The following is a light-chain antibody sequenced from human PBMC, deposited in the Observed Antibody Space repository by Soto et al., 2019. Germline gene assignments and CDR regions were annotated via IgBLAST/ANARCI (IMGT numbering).Light chain of an antibody. CDR3: QHYDNLPPIT. J-gene: IGKJ5*01. CDR2: DAS. Sequence: DIQMTQSPSSLSASVGDRVTITCQASQDISNYLNWYQQKPGKAPKLLIYDASNLETGVPSRFSGSGSGTEFTFTISSLQPEDIATYSCQHYDNLPPITFGQGTRLEIK. V-gene: IGKV1-33*01. CDR1: QDISNY.